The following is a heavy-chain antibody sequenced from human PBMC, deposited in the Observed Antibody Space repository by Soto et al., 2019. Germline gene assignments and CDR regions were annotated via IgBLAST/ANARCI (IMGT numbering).Heavy chain of an antibody. V-gene: IGHV1-46*01. CDR2: INPSGGST. J-gene: IGHJ6*02. D-gene: IGHD4-17*01. CDR1: GYTFTSYY. Sequence: ASVKVSCKASGYTFTSYYMHWVRQAPGQGLEWMGIINPSGGSTSYAQKFQGRVTMTRDTSTSTVYMELSSLRSEDTAVYYCARPTTVITNYYYYGMDVWGQGTTVTVSS. CDR3: ARPTTVITNYYYYGMDV.